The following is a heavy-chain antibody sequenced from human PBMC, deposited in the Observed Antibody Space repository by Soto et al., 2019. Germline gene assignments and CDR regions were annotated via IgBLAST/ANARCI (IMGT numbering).Heavy chain of an antibody. V-gene: IGHV3-23*01. D-gene: IGHD1-26*01. Sequence: EVQLLESGGGLVQPGGSLRLSCAASGFTFSSYAMIWVRQAPGKGLEWVSVISGSGSSTYYVDSVKGRFTISRDNSKNTLYLQVNSMRVEDTALYYCAKDRPGELLPTCFDPGGQGTLVTVSS. CDR3: AKDRPGELLPTCFDP. CDR1: GFTFSSYA. J-gene: IGHJ5*02. CDR2: ISGSGSST.